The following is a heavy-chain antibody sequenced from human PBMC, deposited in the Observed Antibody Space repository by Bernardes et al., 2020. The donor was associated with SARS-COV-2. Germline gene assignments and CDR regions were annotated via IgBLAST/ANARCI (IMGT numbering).Heavy chain of an antibody. Sequence: GGSLRLSCAASGFTFSSYAMHWVRQAPGKGLEYVSAISSNGGSTYYANSVKGRFTISRDNSKNTLYLQMGSLRAEDMAVYYCARLSSTSSYYFDYWGQGTLVTVSS. J-gene: IGHJ4*02. D-gene: IGHD2-2*01. CDR3: ARLSSTSSYYFDY. CDR1: GFTFSSYA. V-gene: IGHV3-64*01. CDR2: ISSNGGST.